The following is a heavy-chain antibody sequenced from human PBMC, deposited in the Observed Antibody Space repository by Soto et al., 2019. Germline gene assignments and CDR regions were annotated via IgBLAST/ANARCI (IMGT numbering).Heavy chain of an antibody. D-gene: IGHD3-22*01. Sequence: EVPLVESGGGLVQPGGSLRLSCAASGFTFSNYWMHWVRQVPGKGLVWVSRIKNDGSGTYYADSVKGRLTMSRDNAKNTLYLQMNSLRAEDTAVYYCARGDGDYYDGNGYLGRHWGQGTLVTVSS. J-gene: IGHJ4*02. V-gene: IGHV3-74*01. CDR2: IKNDGSGT. CDR3: ARGDGDYYDGNGYLGRH. CDR1: GFTFSNYW.